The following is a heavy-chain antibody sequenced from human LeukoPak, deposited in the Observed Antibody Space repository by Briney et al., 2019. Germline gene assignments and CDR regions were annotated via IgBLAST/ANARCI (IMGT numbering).Heavy chain of an antibody. J-gene: IGHJ6*03. V-gene: IGHV4-30-4*08. D-gene: IGHD2-21*01. Sequence: TSETLSLTCTVSGGSISSGDYYWSWIRQPPGKGLEWIGYIYNSGSTYYNPSLKSRVTISVDTSKNQFSLKLSSVTAADTAVYYCARRTRQYGAGSYSYYYMDVWGKGTTVTVSS. CDR3: ARRTRQYGAGSYSYYYMDV. CDR2: IYNSGST. CDR1: GGSISSGDYY.